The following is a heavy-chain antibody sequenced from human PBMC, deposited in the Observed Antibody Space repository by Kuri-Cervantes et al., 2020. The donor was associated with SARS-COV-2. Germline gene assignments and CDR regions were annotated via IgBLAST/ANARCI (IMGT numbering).Heavy chain of an antibody. CDR2: TTGSGATT. CDR1: GFSFNTYA. J-gene: IGHJ4*02. Sequence: GESLKISCAASGFSFNTYAMTWVRQAPGKGLEWVSSTTGSGATTFYADSVKGRFTISRDNSKNTLYLQMNSLSAEDTAVYYCARDMACTSTSCYGFDYWGQGTLVTVSS. V-gene: IGHV3-23*01. CDR3: ARDMACTSTSCYGFDY. D-gene: IGHD2-2*01.